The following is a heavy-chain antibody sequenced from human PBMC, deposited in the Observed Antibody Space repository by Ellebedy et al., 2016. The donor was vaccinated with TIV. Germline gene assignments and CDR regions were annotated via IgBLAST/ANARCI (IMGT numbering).Heavy chain of an antibody. CDR3: ARDHFSDDSSGYYELTVAY. CDR2: ISSSSSYI. CDR1: GFTFSSYS. J-gene: IGHJ4*02. V-gene: IGHV3-21*01. D-gene: IGHD3-22*01. Sequence: GESLKISXAASGFTFSSYSMNWVRQAPGKGLELVSSISSSSSYIYYADSMKGRFTISRDNAKNSLYLQMNSLRAEDTAVYYCARDHFSDDSSGYYELTVAYWGQGTLVTVSS.